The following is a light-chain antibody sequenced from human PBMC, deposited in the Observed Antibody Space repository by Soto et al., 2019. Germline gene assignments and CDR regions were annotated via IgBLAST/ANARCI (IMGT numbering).Light chain of an antibody. Sequence: QSALTQPPSASGSPGQSVTISCTGTSSDVGAYNYVSWYQQHAGKAPKLVIHEVTKRPSGVPDRFSGSKSANTASLTVSGLQAEDEADYYCSSFASSNTWVFGGGTKVTVL. CDR1: SSDVGAYNY. V-gene: IGLV2-8*01. J-gene: IGLJ3*02. CDR2: EVT. CDR3: SSFASSNTWV.